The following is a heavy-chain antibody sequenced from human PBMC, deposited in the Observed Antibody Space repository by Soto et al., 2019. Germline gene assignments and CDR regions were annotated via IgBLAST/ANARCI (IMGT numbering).Heavy chain of an antibody. D-gene: IGHD3-16*01. J-gene: IGHJ5*02. V-gene: IGHV1-69*08. CDR1: GGTFSSYT. Sequence: QVQLVQSGAEVKKPGSSVKVSCKASGGTFSSYTISWVRQAPGQGLEWMGRIIPILGIANYAQKFQGRVTITADKSTSTDYMELSSLRSEDTAVYYCARDLGRRPGQGDVDPWGQGTLVTVSS. CDR2: IIPILGIA. CDR3: ARDLGRRPGQGDVDP.